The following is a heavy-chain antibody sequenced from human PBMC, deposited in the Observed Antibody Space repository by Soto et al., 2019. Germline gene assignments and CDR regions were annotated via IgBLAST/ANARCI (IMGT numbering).Heavy chain of an antibody. CDR1: GYTFTGYY. CDR2: INPNSGGT. D-gene: IGHD6-6*01. V-gene: IGHV1-2*02. J-gene: IGHJ6*02. CDR3: ARRQLSKNYYYGMDV. Sequence: QVQLVQSGAEVKKPGASVKVSCKASGYTFTGYYMHWVRQAPGQGLEWMGWINPNSGGTNYAQKFQGRVTMTRDTSISTAYMELSRLRSDDTAVYYCARRQLSKNYYYGMDVWGQGTTVTVSS.